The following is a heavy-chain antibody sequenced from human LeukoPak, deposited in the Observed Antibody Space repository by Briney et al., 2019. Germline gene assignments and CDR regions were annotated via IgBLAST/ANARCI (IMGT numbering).Heavy chain of an antibody. D-gene: IGHD4-11*01. V-gene: IGHV4-38-2*02. CDR1: GYSIRSGYD. CDR2: IYQSGRT. Sequence: PSETLSLTCTVSGYSIRSGYDWGWIRQAPGKGLEWMGSIYQSGRTYDNPSLKSRVTLSIDKSKNQVSLKLRSVTAADTAVYYCARAEINDYMRYWGQGIQVIVSS. CDR3: ARAEINDYMRY. J-gene: IGHJ4*02.